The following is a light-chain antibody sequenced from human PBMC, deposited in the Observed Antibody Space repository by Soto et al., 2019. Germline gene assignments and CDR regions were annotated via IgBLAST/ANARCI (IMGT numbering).Light chain of an antibody. CDR3: QSYDNSLSGWV. V-gene: IGLV1-40*01. CDR2: ENT. CDR1: SSNIGAGYD. Sequence: QSVLTQPPSVSGAPGQRVTISCTGSSSNIGAGYDVHWYQQLPGTAPKLLVYENTKRPSGVPDRFSGSRSGTSASLAITGLQAEDEADYYCQSYDNSLSGWVFGGGTKLTVL. J-gene: IGLJ2*01.